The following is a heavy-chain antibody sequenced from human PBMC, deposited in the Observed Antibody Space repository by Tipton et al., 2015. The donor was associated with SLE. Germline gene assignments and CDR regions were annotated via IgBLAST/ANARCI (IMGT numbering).Heavy chain of an antibody. CDR2: ISSSSSTI. J-gene: IGHJ4*02. CDR3: AREGVGPIVVVIAMDY. Sequence: GSLRLSCAASGFTFSSYSMNWVRQAPGKGLEWVSYISSSSSTIYYADSVKGRFTISRDNAKHSLYLQMNSLRAEDTAVYYCAREGVGPIVVVIAMDYWGQGTLVTVSS. D-gene: IGHD2-21*01. CDR1: GFTFSSYS. V-gene: IGHV3-48*01.